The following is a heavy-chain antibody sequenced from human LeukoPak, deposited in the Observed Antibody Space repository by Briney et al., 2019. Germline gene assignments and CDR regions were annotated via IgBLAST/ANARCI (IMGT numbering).Heavy chain of an antibody. CDR1: GGTFSSYA. CDR3: ARVETLRYFDWLGY. J-gene: IGHJ4*02. Sequence: ASVKVSCKASGGTFSSYAISWVRQAPGQGLEWMGGIIPIFGTANYAQKFQGRVTITADESTSTAYMELSSLRSEDTAVYYCARVETLRYFDWLGYWGQGTLVTVSS. D-gene: IGHD3-9*01. CDR2: IIPIFGTA. V-gene: IGHV1-69*01.